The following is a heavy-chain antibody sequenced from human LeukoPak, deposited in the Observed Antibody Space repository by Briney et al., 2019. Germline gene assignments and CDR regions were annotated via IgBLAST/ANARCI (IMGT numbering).Heavy chain of an antibody. J-gene: IGHJ4*02. CDR3: AKAYCSSTSCYFGY. CDR1: GFTFSSYA. Sequence: PGGSLRLSCAASGFTFSSYAMSWVRQAPGKGLEWVSAISGSGGSTYYADSVKGRFTISRDNSNNTLYLQMNSLRAEDTAVYYCAKAYCSSTSCYFGYWGQGTLVTVSS. CDR2: ISGSGGST. D-gene: IGHD2-2*01. V-gene: IGHV3-23*01.